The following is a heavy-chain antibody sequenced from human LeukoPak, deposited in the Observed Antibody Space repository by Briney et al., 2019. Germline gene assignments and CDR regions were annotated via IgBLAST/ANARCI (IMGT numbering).Heavy chain of an antibody. CDR1: GFTFSDYY. CDR2: ISSSSSYI. CDR3: ARLIAAAGIYYFDY. Sequence: GGSLRLSCAASGFTFSDYYMSWVRQAPGKGLEWVSSISSSSSYIYYADSVKGRFTISRDNAKNSLYLQMNSLRAEDTAVYYCARLIAAAGIYYFDYWGQGTLVTVSS. J-gene: IGHJ4*02. V-gene: IGHV3-21*01. D-gene: IGHD6-13*01.